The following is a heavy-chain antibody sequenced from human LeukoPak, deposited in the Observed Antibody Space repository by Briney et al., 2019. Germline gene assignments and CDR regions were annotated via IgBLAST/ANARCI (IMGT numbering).Heavy chain of an antibody. V-gene: IGHV1-2*02. CDR1: GYTFTGYY. CDR2: INPKSGGT. CDR3: ARGVVRGDHFDY. Sequence: ASVKVSCKASGYTFTGYYMHWVRQAPGQGLEWMGWINPKSGGTNIGQKFQGRVTMTRDTSISTAYMELNRLRSDDTAVYYCARGVVRGDHFDYWGQGTLVTVSS. J-gene: IGHJ4*02. D-gene: IGHD3-10*01.